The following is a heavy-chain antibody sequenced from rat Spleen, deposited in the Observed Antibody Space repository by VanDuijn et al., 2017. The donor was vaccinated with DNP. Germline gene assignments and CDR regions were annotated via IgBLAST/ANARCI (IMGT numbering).Heavy chain of an antibody. CDR3: ARSPETSYIYFPWAY. CDR1: GFSLTSYG. V-gene: IGHV2S12*01. D-gene: IGHD1-2*01. Sequence: QVQLKESGPGLVQPSQTLSLTCTVSGFSLTSYGVSWVRQPPGKGLEWIAAISSGGSTYYNSGLKSRLRISRDTSKSQVFLKMNSLQTEDTATYYCARSPETSYIYFPWAYWGQGTLVIVSS. J-gene: IGHJ3*01. CDR2: ISSGGST.